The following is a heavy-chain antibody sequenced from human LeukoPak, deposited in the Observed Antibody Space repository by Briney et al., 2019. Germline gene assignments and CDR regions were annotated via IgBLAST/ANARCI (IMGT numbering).Heavy chain of an antibody. V-gene: IGHV3-30*02. CDR3: AKEDYEDY. J-gene: IGHJ4*02. CDR2: IRYDGSNK. CDR1: GFTFSSYG. Sequence: GESLRLSCAASGFTFSSYGMHWVRQAPGKGLEWVAFIRYDGSNKYYADSVKGRFTISRDNSKNTLYLQMNSLRAEGAAGYYCAKEDYEDYWGQGTLVTVSS. D-gene: IGHD4-17*01.